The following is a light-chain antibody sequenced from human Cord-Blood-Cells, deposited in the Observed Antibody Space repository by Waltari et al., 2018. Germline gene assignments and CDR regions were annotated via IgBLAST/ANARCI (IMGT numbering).Light chain of an antibody. J-gene: IGLJ3*02. CDR1: SSDVGGYNY. CDR3: SSYTSSSTWV. Sequence: QSALTQPASVSGSPGQSITISCTGTSSDVGGYNYVSWYQQHPGKAPKLMIYDVSKRPAGLSNRFSGSKSGNTASLTISELQAEDEADYYCSSYTSSSTWVFGGGTKLTVL. CDR2: DVS. V-gene: IGLV2-14*01.